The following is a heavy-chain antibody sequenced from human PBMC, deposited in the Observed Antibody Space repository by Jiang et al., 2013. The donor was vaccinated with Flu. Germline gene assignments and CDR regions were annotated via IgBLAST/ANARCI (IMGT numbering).Heavy chain of an antibody. Sequence: GSGLVKPSETLSLTCTVSGGSISSSSYYWGWIRQPPGKGLEWIGSIYYSGSTYYNPSLKSRVTISVDTSKNQFSLKLSSVTAADTAVYYCAREKAVAADYWGQGTLVTVSS. D-gene: IGHD6-19*01. J-gene: IGHJ4*02. V-gene: IGHV4-39*07. CDR3: AREKAVAADY. CDR1: GGSISSSSYY. CDR2: IYYSGST.